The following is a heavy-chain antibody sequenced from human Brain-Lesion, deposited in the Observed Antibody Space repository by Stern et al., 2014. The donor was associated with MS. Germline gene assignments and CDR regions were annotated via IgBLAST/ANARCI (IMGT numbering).Heavy chain of an antibody. D-gene: IGHD1-26*01. CDR2: FDPEDGET. J-gene: IGHJ4*02. CDR1: GYTLTALS. Sequence: QVQLVQSGAEVKKPGASVKVSCKVSGYTLTALSMHWVRQAPRKGLEWMGGFDPEDGETIYAQKFHGRVTMTEDTSTDTAYMELSSLRSEDTAVYYCATLSPGAGGNYYRHFDYWGQGTLVTVSS. CDR3: ATLSPGAGGNYYRHFDY. V-gene: IGHV1-24*01.